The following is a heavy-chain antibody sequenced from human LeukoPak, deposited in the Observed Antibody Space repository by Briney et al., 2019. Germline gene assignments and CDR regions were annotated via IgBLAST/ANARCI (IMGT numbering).Heavy chain of an antibody. J-gene: IGHJ4*02. CDR3: AREMARGVVPDY. Sequence: QPGGSLRLSCAASGFTFSSYAMSWVRQAPGKGLEWVSAISGSGGSTYYADSVKGRFTISRDNSKNTLYLQMNSLRGEDTAVYYCAREMARGVVPDYWGQGTLVTVSS. CDR2: ISGSGGST. CDR1: GFTFSSYA. V-gene: IGHV3-23*01. D-gene: IGHD3-10*01.